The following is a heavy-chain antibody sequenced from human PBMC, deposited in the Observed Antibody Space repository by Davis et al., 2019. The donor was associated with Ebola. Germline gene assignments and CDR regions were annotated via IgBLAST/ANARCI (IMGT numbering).Heavy chain of an antibody. V-gene: IGHV4-30-2*01. Sequence: SETLSLTCAVSGGSISNSGSAWSWVRQPPGKGLEWIGYVYHTGSTYYNPSLKSRLTISVDKSKNQFSVGLTSVTAADTAVYYCARQNRWPSVYFDSWGQGTLVTVSS. D-gene: IGHD5-24*01. CDR2: VYHTGST. CDR3: ARQNRWPSVYFDS. CDR1: GGSISNSGSA. J-gene: IGHJ4*02.